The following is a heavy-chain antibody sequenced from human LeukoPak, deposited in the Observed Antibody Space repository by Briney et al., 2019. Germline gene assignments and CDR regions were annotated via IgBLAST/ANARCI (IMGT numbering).Heavy chain of an antibody. D-gene: IGHD3-22*01. Sequence: GESLQISCKGSGYSFTSYWIGWVRQMPGKGLEWMGIIYPGDSDTRYSPSFQGQVTISADKSISTAYLQWSSLKASDTAMYYCARLIYYDSSAYYYDAFDIWGQGTMVTVSS. CDR2: IYPGDSDT. J-gene: IGHJ3*02. CDR3: ARLIYYDSSAYYYDAFDI. CDR1: GYSFTSYW. V-gene: IGHV5-51*01.